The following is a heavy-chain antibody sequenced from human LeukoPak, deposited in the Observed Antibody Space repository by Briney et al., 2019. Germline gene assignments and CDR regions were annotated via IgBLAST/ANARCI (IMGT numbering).Heavy chain of an antibody. D-gene: IGHD2-15*01. V-gene: IGHV4-39*01. CDR3: ASALGYCSGGSCTRGYNWFDP. CDR1: GGSISSSDYY. Sequence: LETLSLTCTVSGGSISSSDYYWGWIRQPPGKGLEWIGSIYYGGSTYYNPSLKSRVTISVDTSMNQFSLKLSFVTTADTAVYYCASALGYCSGGSCTRGYNWFDPWGQGTLVTVSS. J-gene: IGHJ5*02. CDR2: IYYGGST.